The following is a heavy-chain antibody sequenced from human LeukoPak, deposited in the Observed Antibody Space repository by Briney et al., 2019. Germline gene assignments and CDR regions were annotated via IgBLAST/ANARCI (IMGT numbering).Heavy chain of an antibody. CDR1: GGSFSGYY. Sequence: PSETLSLTCAVYGGSFSGYYWSWIRHPPGKGLEWIGEINHSGSTNYNPSLKSRVTISVDTSKNQFALKLSSVTAADTAVYYCASGWYSSGWYAESDAFDIWGQGTMVTVSS. CDR3: ASGWYSSGWYAESDAFDI. D-gene: IGHD6-19*01. J-gene: IGHJ3*02. V-gene: IGHV4-34*01. CDR2: INHSGST.